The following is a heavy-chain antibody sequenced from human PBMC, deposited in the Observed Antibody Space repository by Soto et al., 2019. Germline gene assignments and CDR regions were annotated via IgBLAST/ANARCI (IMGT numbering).Heavy chain of an antibody. CDR1: GGSISTTHW. J-gene: IGHJ4*02. CDR3: ARGGSTWKFDS. CDR2: IYYSGST. V-gene: IGHV4-4*02. Sequence: VQLQESGPGLVRPSGTLCLTCAVSGGSISTTHWWSWVRQSPRKGLEWIGEIYYSGSTNYNPSLKSRVTISVDKSMTHFSLNLTSVTAADTAVYSCARGGSTWKFDSWGQGALVTVSS. D-gene: IGHD6-13*01.